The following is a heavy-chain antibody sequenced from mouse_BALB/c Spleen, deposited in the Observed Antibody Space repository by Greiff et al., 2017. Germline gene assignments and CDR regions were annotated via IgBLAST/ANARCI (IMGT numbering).Heavy chain of an antibody. Sequence: EVQRVESGGGLVKPGGSLKLSCAASGFTFSSYTMSWVRQTPEKRLEWVATISSGGSYTYYPDSVKGRFTISRDNAKNTLYLQMSSLKSEDTAMYYCTRGMITTDYYAMDYWGQGTSVTVSS. D-gene: IGHD2-4*01. CDR1: GFTFSSYT. CDR2: ISSGGSYT. J-gene: IGHJ4*01. V-gene: IGHV5-6-4*01. CDR3: TRGMITTDYYAMDY.